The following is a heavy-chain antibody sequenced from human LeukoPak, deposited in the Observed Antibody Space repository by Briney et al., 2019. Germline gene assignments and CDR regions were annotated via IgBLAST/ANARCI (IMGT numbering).Heavy chain of an antibody. CDR2: IYTSVRT. CDR1: GGSISRGSYY. V-gene: IGHV4-61*02. Sequence: SETLSLTCTVSGGSISRGSYYWCWIRPSAGKGLEWIGRIYTSVRTNYNPSLKSRVTISVDSSKNQLYLKLSSVTAADTAVYYCASRSGGNLRSFDYWGQGTLVTVSS. J-gene: IGHJ4*02. CDR3: ASRSGGNLRSFDY. D-gene: IGHD2-15*01.